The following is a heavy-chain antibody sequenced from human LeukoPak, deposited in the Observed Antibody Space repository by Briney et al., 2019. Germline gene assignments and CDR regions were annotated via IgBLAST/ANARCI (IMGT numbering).Heavy chain of an antibody. J-gene: IGHJ4*02. V-gene: IGHV1-18*01. Sequence: ASVKVSCKASGYTFTSYGISWVRQAPGQGLEWMGWISAYNGNTNYAQKLQGRVTMTTDTSTSTAYMELRSLRSDDTAVYYCARLEQWLVKGGAFDYWGQGTLVTVSS. CDR1: GYTFTSYG. D-gene: IGHD6-19*01. CDR2: ISAYNGNT. CDR3: ARLEQWLVKGGAFDY.